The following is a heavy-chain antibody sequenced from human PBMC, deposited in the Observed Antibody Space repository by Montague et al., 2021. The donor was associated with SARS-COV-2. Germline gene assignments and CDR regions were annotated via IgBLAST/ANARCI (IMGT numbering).Heavy chain of an antibody. CDR2: TYYRSKWYS. J-gene: IGHJ4*02. CDR1: GDSVSSNSVA. CDR3: VRYSGWFYFDF. D-gene: IGHD6-19*01. Sequence: CAISGDSVSSNSVAWSWIGQSPSRGLGWLGRTYYRSKWYSDYAPSVRGRLTVNPDASKNEFSLELNYVTPEDTAVYYCVRYSGWFYFDFWGQGTLVTVSS. V-gene: IGHV6-1*01.